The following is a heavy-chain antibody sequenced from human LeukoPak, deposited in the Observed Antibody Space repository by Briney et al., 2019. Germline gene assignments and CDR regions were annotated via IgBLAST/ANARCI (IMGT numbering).Heavy chain of an antibody. CDR2: IYYSGST. D-gene: IGHD3-3*02. J-gene: IGHJ3*02. Sequence: ASETLSLTCTVSGGSISSYYWSWIRQPPGKGLEWIGYIYYSGSTNYNPSLKSRVTISVDTSKNQFSLKLSSVTAADTAVYYCARHPPFHAFDIWGQGTMVTVSS. CDR3: ARHPPFHAFDI. CDR1: GGSISSYY. V-gene: IGHV4-59*08.